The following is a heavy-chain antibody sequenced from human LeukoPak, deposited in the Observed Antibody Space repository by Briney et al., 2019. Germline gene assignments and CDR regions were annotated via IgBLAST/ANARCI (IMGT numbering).Heavy chain of an antibody. CDR1: GFAFSGHW. V-gene: IGHV3-74*01. Sequence: QTGGSLTLSCAASGFAFSGHWMHWVRQVPGKGLVWVSRINSDGSNTIYADSVEGRFTISRDNAKNTLYLQMNSLRAEDTAVYYCTRDLMDYDYGDKGGNYWGQGTLVTVSS. CDR3: TRDLMDYDYGDKGGNY. CDR2: INSDGSNT. J-gene: IGHJ4*02. D-gene: IGHD4-23*01.